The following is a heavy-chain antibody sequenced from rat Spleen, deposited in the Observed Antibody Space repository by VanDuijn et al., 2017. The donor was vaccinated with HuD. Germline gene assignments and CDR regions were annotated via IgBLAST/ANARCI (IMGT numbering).Heavy chain of an antibody. J-gene: IGHJ2*01. D-gene: IGHD1-11*01. CDR1: GFTFSRYW. V-gene: IGHV5-58*01. Sequence: EVQLVETGGGLVQPGRSLRLSCVASGFTFSRYWMYWVRQAPGKGLEWVSSITPGGGITYYPDSVKGRFAISRDNTKSTLYLQMDSLRSEDTATYYCAKDRDGGYTFDYWGQGVMVTVSS. CDR3: AKDRDGGYTFDY. CDR2: ITPGGGIT.